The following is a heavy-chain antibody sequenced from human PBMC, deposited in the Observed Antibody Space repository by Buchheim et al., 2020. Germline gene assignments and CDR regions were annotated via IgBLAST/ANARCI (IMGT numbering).Heavy chain of an antibody. CDR3: ARNAFSSSWFPPYYFDY. D-gene: IGHD6-13*01. Sequence: QVQLVESGGGVVQPGRSLRLSCAASGFTFSSYGMHWVRQAPGKGLEWVAVICYHGSNKYYADSVKGRFTISRDTSKNTLYLQMNSLRAEDTAVYYCARNAFSSSWFPPYYFDYWGQGTL. CDR1: GFTFSSYG. V-gene: IGHV3-33*01. J-gene: IGHJ4*02. CDR2: ICYHGSNK.